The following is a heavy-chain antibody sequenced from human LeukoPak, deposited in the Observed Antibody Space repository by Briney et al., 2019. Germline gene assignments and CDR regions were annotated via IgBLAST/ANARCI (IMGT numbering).Heavy chain of an antibody. D-gene: IGHD3-3*01. CDR1: GFTFSSYD. V-gene: IGHV3-30*18. CDR2: ISYDGSNK. Sequence: GRSLRLSCAASGFTFSSYDMHWVRQAPGKGLEWVAVISYDGSNKYYADSVKGRFTISRDNSKNTLYLQMNSLRAEDTAVYYCAKATIFGVVMPHNYYYGMDVWGQGTTVTVSS. CDR3: AKATIFGVVMPHNYYYGMDV. J-gene: IGHJ6*02.